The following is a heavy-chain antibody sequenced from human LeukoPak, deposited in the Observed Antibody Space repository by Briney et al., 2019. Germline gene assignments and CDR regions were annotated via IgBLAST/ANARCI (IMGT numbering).Heavy chain of an antibody. CDR3: ARYFEVAGRWYLDY. D-gene: IGHD2-15*01. V-gene: IGHV4-4*08. CDR2: IYATGRT. Sequence: SETLSLTCTVSGGSISNHYWSWNRQPPGKGLEWIAFIYATGRTDYNPSFTSRATVSVDMSENQFSLKLSSVTAADTAMYYCARYFEVAGRWYLDYWGQGTLVTVSS. J-gene: IGHJ4*02. CDR1: GGSISNHY.